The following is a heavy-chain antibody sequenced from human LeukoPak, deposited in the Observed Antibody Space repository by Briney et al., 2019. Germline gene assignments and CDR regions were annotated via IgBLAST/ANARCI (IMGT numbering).Heavy chain of an antibody. CDR3: TTYASSGYSLDY. J-gene: IGHJ4*02. CDR1: GFTFSNAW. D-gene: IGHD3-22*01. Sequence: PGGSLRLSCAASGFTFSNAWMSWVRQAPGKGLEWVGRIKSKTDGGTTDYAAPVKGRFTISRDDSKNTLYLQMNSLKTEDTAVYYCTTYASSGYSLDYWGQGTLVTVSS. CDR2: IKSKTDGGTT. V-gene: IGHV3-15*01.